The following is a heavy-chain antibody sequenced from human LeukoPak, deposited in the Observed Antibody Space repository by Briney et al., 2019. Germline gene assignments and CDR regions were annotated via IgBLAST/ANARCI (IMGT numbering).Heavy chain of an antibody. CDR2: ISPDGRNI. V-gene: IGHV3-74*01. CDR1: GFTLSDYW. D-gene: IGHD1-26*01. J-gene: IGHJ4*02. Sequence: PGGSLRLSCAASGFTLSDYWMNGVRQAPGKGPVGVSHISPDGRNIAYADSVKGRFTISRDSAKNTLYLQMNSLRVGDTAVYYCVRAGGGATPYDCWGQGTLVTVSS. CDR3: VRAGGGATPYDC.